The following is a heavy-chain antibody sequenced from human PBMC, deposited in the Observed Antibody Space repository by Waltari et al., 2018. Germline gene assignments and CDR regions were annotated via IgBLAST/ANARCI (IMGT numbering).Heavy chain of an antibody. J-gene: IGHJ6*03. CDR2: IYYSGST. Sequence: QLQLQESGPGLVKPSETLSLTCTVSGGSISSSSYYWGWIRQPPGKGLEWIGSIYYSGSTYYNPSLKSRVTISVDTSKNQFSLKLSSVTAADTAVYYCARGYYDFWTGHYMDVWGKGTTVTISS. CDR1: GGSISSSSYY. V-gene: IGHV4-39*07. CDR3: ARGYYDFWTGHYMDV. D-gene: IGHD3-3*01.